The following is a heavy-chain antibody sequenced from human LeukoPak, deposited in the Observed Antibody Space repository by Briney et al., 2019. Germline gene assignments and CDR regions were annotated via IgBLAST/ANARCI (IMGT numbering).Heavy chain of an antibody. Sequence: GGSLRLSCAASGFTFSSYAMSWVRQAPGKGLEWVSAISGSGGSTYYADSVKGRFTISRDNSKNTLYLQMNSLRAEDTAVYYCAKGTGGGTYYYGSGRGGRVGRKAFDIWGQGTMVTVSS. D-gene: IGHD3-10*01. CDR2: ISGSGGST. CDR1: GFTFSSYA. CDR3: AKGTGGGTYYYGSGRGGRVGRKAFDI. V-gene: IGHV3-23*01. J-gene: IGHJ3*02.